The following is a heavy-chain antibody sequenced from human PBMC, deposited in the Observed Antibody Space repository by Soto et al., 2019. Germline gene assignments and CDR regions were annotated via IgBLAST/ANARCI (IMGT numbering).Heavy chain of an antibody. Sequence: SETLSLTCTVSGDSITSSSYYWGWIRQPPGKGLEWIGSIYYSGSTYYNPSLKSRVTISVDTSKNQFSLKLSSVTAADTAVYYCATQEVGGSYVYTFDPWGQGTLVTVSS. CDR2: IYYSGST. V-gene: IGHV4-39*01. D-gene: IGHD1-26*01. CDR1: GDSITSSSYY. J-gene: IGHJ5*02. CDR3: ATQEVGGSYVYTFDP.